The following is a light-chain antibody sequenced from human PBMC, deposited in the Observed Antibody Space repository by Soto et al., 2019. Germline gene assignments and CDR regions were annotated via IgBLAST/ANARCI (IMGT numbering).Light chain of an antibody. CDR1: SNDVGGYNY. J-gene: IGLJ2*01. CDR3: SSYTSTSTMV. CDR2: AVR. Sequence: QSALTQPASVSGSRGQSITISCTGTSNDVGGYNYVSWYQHSPGKAPKLLIYAVRNRPSGTSNRFSGSKSGNTASLTISGLQAEDEADYYCSSYTSTSTMVFGGGTKLTVL. V-gene: IGLV2-14*01.